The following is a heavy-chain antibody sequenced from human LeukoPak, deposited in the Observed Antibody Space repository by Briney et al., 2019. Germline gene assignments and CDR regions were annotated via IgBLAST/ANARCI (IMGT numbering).Heavy chain of an antibody. Sequence: KSGGSLRLSCAASGSIFSRYGMNWVRQAPGKGLEWVSSISSGSSYIYYADAVKGRFTISRDNAENSLFLQMNSLRAEDTAVYYCARVGGVVAGSNWFDPWGQGTLVTVSS. V-gene: IGHV3-21*01. CDR2: ISSGSSYI. J-gene: IGHJ5*02. CDR3: ARVGGVVAGSNWFDP. CDR1: GSIFSRYG. D-gene: IGHD2-15*01.